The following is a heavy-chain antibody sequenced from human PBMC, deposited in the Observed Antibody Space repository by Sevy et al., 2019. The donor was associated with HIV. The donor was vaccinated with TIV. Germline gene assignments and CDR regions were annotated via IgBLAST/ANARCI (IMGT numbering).Heavy chain of an antibody. CDR1: RLTISSSS. CDR3: ARGFMGADYYYGMDV. D-gene: IGHD3-3*01. J-gene: IGHJ6*02. CDR2: ISSSSTTI. V-gene: IGHV3-48*02. Sequence: GGSLRLSCAASRLTISSSSVNWVRQAPGKGLEWVSYISSSSTTIYYADSVKGRFTISRDNAKNSLYLQMNSLRDEDTAVYYCARGFMGADYYYGMDVWGQGTTVTVSS.